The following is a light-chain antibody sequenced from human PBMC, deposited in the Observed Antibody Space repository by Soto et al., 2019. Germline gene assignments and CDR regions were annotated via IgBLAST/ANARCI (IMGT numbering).Light chain of an antibody. J-gene: IGLJ2*01. Sequence: QSALTQPASVSGSPGQSITISCTGTSSDIGGYNYVSWYQQHPGKAPKLMIYAVTIRPSGVSNRFSGSKSGNTASLTISGLQAEDEADYYCSSYTSSNTLVFGGGTKLTVL. CDR1: SSDIGGYNY. V-gene: IGLV2-14*03. CDR2: AVT. CDR3: SSYTSSNTLV.